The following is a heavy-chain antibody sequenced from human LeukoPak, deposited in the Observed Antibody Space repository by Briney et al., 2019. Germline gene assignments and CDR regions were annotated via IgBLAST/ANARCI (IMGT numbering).Heavy chain of an antibody. CDR3: VGGVGWLSDY. CDR2: IEKDGSEK. Sequence: PGGSLRLSCAASGFTFSNYWMNWVRQAPGKGPEWVANIEKDGSEKNYVDSVKGRFTISRDNAKNLVYLQMNSLRAEDTAVYYCVGGVGWLSDYWGQGTLVTVSS. J-gene: IGHJ4*02. V-gene: IGHV3-7*04. D-gene: IGHD6-19*01. CDR1: GFTFSNYW.